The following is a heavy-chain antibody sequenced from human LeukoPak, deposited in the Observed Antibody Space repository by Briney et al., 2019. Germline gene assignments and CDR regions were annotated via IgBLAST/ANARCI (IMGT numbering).Heavy chain of an antibody. Sequence: PSETLSLTCAVYGGSFSGYYWSWIRQYPGKGLECIGYIYYSGRTYYNPSLKSRVTISIDTSRSQFSLRLSSVTAADTAVYYCARDRSGSSSLNAFDIWGQGTMVTVSS. CDR2: IYYSGRT. V-gene: IGHV4-34*09. D-gene: IGHD3-10*01. J-gene: IGHJ3*02. CDR1: GGSFSGYY. CDR3: ARDRSGSSSLNAFDI.